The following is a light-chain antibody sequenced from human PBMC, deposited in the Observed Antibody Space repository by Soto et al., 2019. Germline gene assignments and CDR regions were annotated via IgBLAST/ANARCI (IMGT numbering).Light chain of an antibody. J-gene: IGKJ2*01. V-gene: IGKV3-15*01. CDR1: QSVSSD. Sequence: EIVMTQSPATLSVSPGERATLSCRASQSVSSDLAWYQQKPGQAPRLLVYGASTRATGMPARFSGSASGTEFTLTISSLQSEEFAVYYCQQYNHWPHTFGQGTKLEIK. CDR2: GAS. CDR3: QQYNHWPHT.